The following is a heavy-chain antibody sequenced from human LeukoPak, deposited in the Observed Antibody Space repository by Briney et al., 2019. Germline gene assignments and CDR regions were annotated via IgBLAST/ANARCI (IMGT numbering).Heavy chain of an antibody. J-gene: IGHJ4*02. V-gene: IGHV4-39*01. D-gene: IGHD1-1*01. CDR3: ARLQYNGGRYYFDY. Sequence: PSETLSLTCTVSGGSISSSSYYWGWIRQPPGKGLEWIGSIYYSGSTYYNPSLKSRVAISVDTSKNQFSLKLSSVTAADTAVYFCARLQYNGGRYYFDYWGQGTLVTVSS. CDR1: GGSISSSSYY. CDR2: IYYSGST.